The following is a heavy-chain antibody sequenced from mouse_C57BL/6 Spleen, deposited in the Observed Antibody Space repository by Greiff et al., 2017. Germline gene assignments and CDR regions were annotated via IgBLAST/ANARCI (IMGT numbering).Heavy chain of an antibody. CDR1: GFTFSDYG. CDR2: ISSGSSTI. V-gene: IGHV5-17*01. Sequence: EVQLQESGGGLVKPGGSLKLSCAASGFTFSDYGMHWVRQAPEKGLEWVAYISSGSSTIYYADTVKGRFTISRDNAKNTLFLQMTSLRSEDTGMYDGSRREYDGGYYGMDYWGQGTSVTVSS. D-gene: IGHD2-14*01. CDR3: SRREYDGGYYGMDY. J-gene: IGHJ4*01.